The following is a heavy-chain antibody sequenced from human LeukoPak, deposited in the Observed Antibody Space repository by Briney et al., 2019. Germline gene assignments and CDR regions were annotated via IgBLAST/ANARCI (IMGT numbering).Heavy chain of an antibody. Sequence: GGSLRLSCAASGFTFSSYGMSWVRQAPGKGLEWVSGINWNGGSTGYADSVKGRFTISRDNAKNSLYLQMNSLRAEDTALYYCATSDYYYMDVWGKGTTVTVSS. CDR1: GFTFSSYG. CDR3: ATSDYYYMDV. CDR2: INWNGGST. V-gene: IGHV3-20*04. J-gene: IGHJ6*03. D-gene: IGHD3-3*01.